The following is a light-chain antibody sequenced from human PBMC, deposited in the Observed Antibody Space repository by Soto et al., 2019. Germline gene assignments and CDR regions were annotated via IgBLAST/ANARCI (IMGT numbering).Light chain of an antibody. CDR1: ASNLGGNP. CDR3: AAWDDSLNAVV. Sequence: QSVLTQPPSVSGTPGQKVSISCSGSASNLGGNPVNWYQHLPGAAPKLLIYTNHQRPSGVPDRFSGSKSGTSASLAISGLRSEDAADFYCAAWDDSLNAVVFGGGTKLTVL. CDR2: TNH. J-gene: IGLJ2*01. V-gene: IGLV1-44*01.